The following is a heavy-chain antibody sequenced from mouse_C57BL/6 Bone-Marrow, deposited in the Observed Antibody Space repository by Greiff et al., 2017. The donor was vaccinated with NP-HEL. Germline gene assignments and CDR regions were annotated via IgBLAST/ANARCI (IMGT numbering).Heavy chain of an antibody. D-gene: IGHD1-1*01. CDR2: IWPGGGT. CDR3: ARLIYYYGSSYAMDY. J-gene: IGHJ4*01. Sequence: VQRVESGPGLVAPSQSLSITCTVSGFSLTSYAISWVRQPPGKGLEWLGVIWPGGGTNYNSALKSRLSISKDNSKSQVFLKMNSLQTDDTARYYCARLIYYYGSSYAMDYWGQGTSVTVSS. CDR1: GFSLTSYA. V-gene: IGHV2-9-1*01.